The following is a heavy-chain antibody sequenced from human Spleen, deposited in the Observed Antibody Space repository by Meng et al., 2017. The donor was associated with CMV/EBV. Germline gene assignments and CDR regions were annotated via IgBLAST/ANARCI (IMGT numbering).Heavy chain of an antibody. Sequence: LSLTCVASGFRFDDYGMTWVRQAPGKGLEWVSGINWNGGSTGYADSVRGRFIISRDNVRKSLYLQMNSLRAGDTAVYYCAKVQWLPMSQNYYHYFGLDVWGQGTTVTVSS. CDR2: INWNGGST. J-gene: IGHJ6*02. V-gene: IGHV3-20*04. D-gene: IGHD5-12*01. CDR3: AKVQWLPMSQNYYHYFGLDV. CDR1: GFRFDDYG.